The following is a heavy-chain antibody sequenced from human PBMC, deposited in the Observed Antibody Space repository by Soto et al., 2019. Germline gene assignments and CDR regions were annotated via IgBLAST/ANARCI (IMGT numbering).Heavy chain of an antibody. J-gene: IGHJ4*02. CDR2: ISYDGSNK. CDR3: AKHFLSYYDSSGPYFDY. Sequence: PGWSLRLSCASSVFTFSSYGMHWVRQAPGKGLEWVAVISYDGSNKYYADSVKGRFTISRDNSKNTLYLQMNSLRAEDTAVYYCAKHFLSYYDSSGPYFDYWGQGTLVTVSS. V-gene: IGHV3-30*18. D-gene: IGHD3-22*01. CDR1: VFTFSSYG.